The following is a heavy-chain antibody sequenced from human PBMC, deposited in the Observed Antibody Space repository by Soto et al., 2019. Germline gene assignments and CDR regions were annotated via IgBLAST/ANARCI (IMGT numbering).Heavy chain of an antibody. D-gene: IGHD2-8*02. CDR3: VRQRCSPYWYAGDV. CDR1: GYRFTTSW. V-gene: IGHV5-51*01. CDR2: IYPTDSDT. J-gene: IGHJ3*01. Sequence: GESLKISCQGSGYRFTTSWICWGRQMPGKGLEWMGIIYPTDSDTRYRPSFQGQVTISADKSISTAYLQWRSLTASDSAIYYCVRQRCSPYWYAGDVWGQGTNVTGSS.